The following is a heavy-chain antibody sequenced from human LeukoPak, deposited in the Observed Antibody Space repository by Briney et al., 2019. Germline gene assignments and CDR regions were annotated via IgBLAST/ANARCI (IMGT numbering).Heavy chain of an antibody. D-gene: IGHD4-23*01. CDR1: GYTFTSYY. CDR3: ARGPNDYGGKTPYYYYYYGMDV. CDR2: IIPIFGTA. V-gene: IGHV1-69*13. J-gene: IGHJ6*02. Sequence: SVKVSCKASGYTFTSYYMYWVRQAPGQGLEWMGGIIPIFGTANYAQKFQGRVTITADESTSTAYMELSSLRSEDTVVYYCARGPNDYGGKTPYYYYYYGMDVWGQGTTVTVSS.